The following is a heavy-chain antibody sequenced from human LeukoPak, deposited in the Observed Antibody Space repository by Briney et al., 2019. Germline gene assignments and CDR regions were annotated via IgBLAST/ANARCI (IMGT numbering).Heavy chain of an antibody. CDR1: VGSISSGDYY. Sequence: SQTLSLTCTVSVGSISSGDYYWSWTRQPPGKGLEWIGYIYYSGGTYYNPSLKSRVTISVDTSKNQFSLKLSSVTAADTDVYYCARVSVVSVWGQGTLVSVFS. V-gene: IGHV4-30-4*01. CDR2: IYYSGGT. J-gene: IGHJ4*02. D-gene: IGHD4-23*01. CDR3: ARVSVVSV.